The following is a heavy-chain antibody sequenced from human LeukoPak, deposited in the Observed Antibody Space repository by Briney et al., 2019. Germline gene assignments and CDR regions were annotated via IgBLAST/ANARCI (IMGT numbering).Heavy chain of an antibody. D-gene: IGHD3-3*01. V-gene: IGHV3-30-3*01. CDR3: AREVPIFGALTPDV. J-gene: IGHJ6*02. Sequence: PGGSLRLSCAASEFTFSSFALHWVRQAPGKGLEWVAVISYDGNSKYYTDSVKGRFTISRDNSKNTLYLQMNSLRSEDTAVYYCAREVPIFGALTPDVWGQGTTVTVSS. CDR2: ISYDGNSK. CDR1: EFTFSSFA.